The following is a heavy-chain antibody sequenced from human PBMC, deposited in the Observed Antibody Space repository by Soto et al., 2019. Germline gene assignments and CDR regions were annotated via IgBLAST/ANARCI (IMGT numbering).Heavy chain of an antibody. D-gene: IGHD3-22*01. CDR3: ARVDSSGSYFDY. J-gene: IGHJ4*02. Sequence: QVQLQESGPGLVKPSETLSLTCTVSGGSISSYYWSWIRQPPGKGLEWIAYIYYTGSTNYNPSLKRRVTVSADTSKNQFSLKLISVTAADTAMYYCARVDSSGSYFDYWGQGTLVTVSS. V-gene: IGHV4-59*01. CDR1: GGSISSYY. CDR2: IYYTGST.